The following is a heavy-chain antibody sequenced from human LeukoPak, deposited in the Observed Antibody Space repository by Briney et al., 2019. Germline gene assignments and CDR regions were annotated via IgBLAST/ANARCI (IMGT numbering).Heavy chain of an antibody. V-gene: IGHV3-21*01. CDR2: ISSSSSYI. Sequence: GGSLRLSCAASGFTFSSYSMNWVRQAPGKGLEWVSSISSSSSYIYYADSVKGRFTISRDNAKNSLYLHMNSLRAEDTAVYYCARDRSTGYTGDWGQGTLVTVSS. CDR1: GFTFSSYS. D-gene: IGHD6-13*01. J-gene: IGHJ4*02. CDR3: ARDRSTGYTGD.